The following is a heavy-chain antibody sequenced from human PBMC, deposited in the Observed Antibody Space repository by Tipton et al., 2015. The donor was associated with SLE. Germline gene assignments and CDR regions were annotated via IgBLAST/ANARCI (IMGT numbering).Heavy chain of an antibody. CDR1: GFTFSSYA. CDR2: ISYDGSNK. V-gene: IGHV3-30*04. J-gene: IGHJ4*02. CDR3: AKVGPTVTSGLDS. D-gene: IGHD4-17*01. Sequence: QLVQSGGGVVQPGRSLRLSCAASGFTFSSYAMHWVRQAPGKGLEWVAVISYDGSNKYYADSVKGRFTVSRDNSKSTLYLQMNSLRAEDTAIYYCAKVGPTVTSGLDSWGQGTLVTVSS.